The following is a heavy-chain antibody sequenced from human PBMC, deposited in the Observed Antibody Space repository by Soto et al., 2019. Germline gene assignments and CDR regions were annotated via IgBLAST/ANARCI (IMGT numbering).Heavy chain of an antibody. V-gene: IGHV1-69*13. D-gene: IGHD6-13*01. CDR1: GGTFSSYA. CDR3: ARDYIAAAGTPFDY. CDR2: IIPIFGTA. J-gene: IGHJ4*02. Sequence: SVKVSCKASGGTFSSYAISWVRQAPGQGLEWMGGIIPIFGTANYAQKFQGRVTITADESTSTAYMELSSLRSEDTAVYYCARDYIAAAGTPFDYCGQGPLVTVSS.